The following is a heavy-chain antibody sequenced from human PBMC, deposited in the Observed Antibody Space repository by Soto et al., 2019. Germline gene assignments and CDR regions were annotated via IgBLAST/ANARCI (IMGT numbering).Heavy chain of an antibody. Sequence: QVQLQESGPGLVKPSETLSLTCTVSGDSISSYNLAWIRQPPGKGLEGIGDFRSGGGTSYNPSLKSRVAISADTSMKQFSLRLSSVTAADTAVYYCVRQGIGVLHGLVDVWGQGTTVTVSS. CDR3: VRQGIGVLHGLVDV. CDR1: GDSISSYN. CDR2: FRSGGGT. D-gene: IGHD3-10*01. V-gene: IGHV4-59*08. J-gene: IGHJ6*02.